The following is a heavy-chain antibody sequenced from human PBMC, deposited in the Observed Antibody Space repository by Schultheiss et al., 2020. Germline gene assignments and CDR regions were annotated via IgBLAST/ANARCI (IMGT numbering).Heavy chain of an antibody. D-gene: IGHD6-13*01. CDR1: GFTFSSYA. J-gene: IGHJ4*02. Sequence: GGSLRLSCSASGFTFSSYAMHWVRQAPGKGLEYVSAIRRNGGCTYYADSVKGRFTISRDNSKNTLYLQMNSLRAEDTAVYYCARDPAAAVPLDFDYWGQGTLVTVSS. V-gene: IGHV3-64*04. CDR2: IRRNGGCT. CDR3: ARDPAAAVPLDFDY.